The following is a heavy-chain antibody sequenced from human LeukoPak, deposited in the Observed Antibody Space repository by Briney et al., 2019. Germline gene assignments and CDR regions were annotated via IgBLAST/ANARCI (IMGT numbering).Heavy chain of an antibody. J-gene: IGHJ4*02. D-gene: IGHD5-12*01. CDR3: AKDDHGALMATRD. V-gene: IGHV3-23*01. Sequence: GSLRLSCAASGFTFSSYAMSWVRQAPGKGLEWVSAISDSGGSTYYADSVKGRFTISRDNSKNTLYLQMNSLRAEDTAVYYCAKDDHGALMATRDWGQGTLVTVSS. CDR1: GFTFSSYA. CDR2: ISDSGGST.